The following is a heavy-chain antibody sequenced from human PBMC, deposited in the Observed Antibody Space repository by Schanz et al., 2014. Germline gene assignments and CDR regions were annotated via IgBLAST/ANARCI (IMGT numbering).Heavy chain of an antibody. V-gene: IGHV3-23*04. CDR2: IRGSGDNT. Sequence: EVQLVESGGGLVQPGGSLRLSCAASGLTFSNHAMSWVRQAPGKGLEWVSAIRGSGDNTFYADSVRGRFTISRDNSRNTLYLQMNSLRAEDTAVYYCAKDFTGSGIFFNSWGQGTLVSVSS. CDR1: GLTFSNHA. J-gene: IGHJ5*01. D-gene: IGHD3-10*01. CDR3: AKDFTGSGIFFNS.